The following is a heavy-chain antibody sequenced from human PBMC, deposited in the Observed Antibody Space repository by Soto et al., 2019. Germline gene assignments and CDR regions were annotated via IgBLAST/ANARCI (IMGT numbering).Heavy chain of an antibody. J-gene: IGHJ6*02. V-gene: IGHV4-61*01. D-gene: IGHD3-10*01. CDR1: GDSVTSVSDY. CDR2: IYYSGSA. CDR3: ARGVGFGYYYYHMDL. Sequence: ETLSLTCTVSGDSVTSVSDYWSWIRQPPGKGLEWIGYIYYSGSADYNPSLGSRVTISIDTSKNQFSLKLTSVTAADTAVYYCARGVGFGYYYYHMDLWGQGTTVTVS.